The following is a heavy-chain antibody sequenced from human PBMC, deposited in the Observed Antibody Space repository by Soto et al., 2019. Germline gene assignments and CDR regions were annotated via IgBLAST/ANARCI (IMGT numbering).Heavy chain of an antibody. CDR3: TRGPRPISTGTGAY. Sequence: GGSLRLSCAASGFIFKMYWMHWVRQSPGKGLVWISRIYNDGTYSDYADSVRGRFTISRDTVNDTLYLQMNNLRAEDSGLYYCTRGPRPISTGTGAYWGQGTQVTVSS. D-gene: IGHD3-10*01. CDR2: IYNDGTYS. J-gene: IGHJ4*02. CDR1: GFIFKMYW. V-gene: IGHV3-74*01.